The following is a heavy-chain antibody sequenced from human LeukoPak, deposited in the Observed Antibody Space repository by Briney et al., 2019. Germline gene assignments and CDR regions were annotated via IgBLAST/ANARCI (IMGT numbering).Heavy chain of an antibody. J-gene: IGHJ4*02. CDR2: ISGDGGGT. Sequence: GGSLRLSSAAPGFTFGSYAMNWVRQAPGKGLGWVSAISGDGGGTHYADSVRGRFTISRANSKNTLFMQMNSLRAEDTAVYYCGKSGSRDWDYFEYWGQGTLVTASS. CDR1: GFTFGSYA. V-gene: IGHV3-23*01. D-gene: IGHD6-19*01. CDR3: GKSGSRDWDYFEY.